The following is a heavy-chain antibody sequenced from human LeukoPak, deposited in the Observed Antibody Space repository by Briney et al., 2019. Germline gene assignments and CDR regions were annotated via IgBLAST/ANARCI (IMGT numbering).Heavy chain of an antibody. J-gene: IGHJ5*02. CDR3: AKDLRNGGYCTNGVCYGNWFDP. Sequence: GGSLRLSCAASGFTFSSYAMSWVRQAPGKGLEWVSDISGSGGSTYYADSVKGRFTISRDNSKNTLCLQMNSLKAEDTAVYYCAKDLRNGGYCTNGVCYGNWFDPWGQGTLVTVSS. D-gene: IGHD2-8*01. CDR2: ISGSGGST. V-gene: IGHV3-23*01. CDR1: GFTFSSYA.